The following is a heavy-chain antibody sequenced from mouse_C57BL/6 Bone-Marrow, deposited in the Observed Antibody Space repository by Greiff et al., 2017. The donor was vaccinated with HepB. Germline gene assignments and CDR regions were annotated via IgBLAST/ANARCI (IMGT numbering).Heavy chain of an antibody. CDR1: GYTFTDYE. Sequence: QVQLQQSGAELVRPGASVTLSCKASGYTFTDYEMHWVKQTPVHGLEWIGAIDPETGGTAYNQKFKGKAILTADKSSSTAYMELRSLTSEDSAVYYCTRDEGLRRAYWGQGTLVTVSA. D-gene: IGHD2-2*01. J-gene: IGHJ3*01. V-gene: IGHV1-15*01. CDR3: TRDEGLRRAY. CDR2: IDPETGGT.